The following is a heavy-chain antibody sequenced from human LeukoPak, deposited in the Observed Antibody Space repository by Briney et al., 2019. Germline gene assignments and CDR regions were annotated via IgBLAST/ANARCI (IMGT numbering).Heavy chain of an antibody. CDR2: MNPNSGNT. D-gene: IGHD6-19*01. CDR3: AKGQIQYSSGAFDI. Sequence: ASVKVSCKASGYTFTSYDINWVRQATGQGLEWMGWMNPNSGNTGYAQKFQGRVTMTRNTSISTAYMELSSLRSEDTAVYYCAKGQIQYSSGAFDIWGQGTMVTVSS. CDR1: GYTFTSYD. V-gene: IGHV1-8*01. J-gene: IGHJ3*02.